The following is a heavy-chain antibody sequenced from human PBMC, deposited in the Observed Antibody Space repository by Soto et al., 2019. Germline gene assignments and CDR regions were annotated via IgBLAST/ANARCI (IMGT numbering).Heavy chain of an antibody. V-gene: IGHV3-23*01. Sequence: EVQLLESGGGLVQPGGSLRLSCAASGFTFSSYAMSWVRQAPGKGLEWVSAISGSGGSTYYAGSVKGRFTISRDNSKNTLYMQMNSLRAENTAVYYCAKEQKDSSSWSELNYWGQGTLVTVSS. CDR3: AKEQKDSSSWSELNY. D-gene: IGHD6-13*01. J-gene: IGHJ4*02. CDR1: GFTFSSYA. CDR2: ISGSGGST.